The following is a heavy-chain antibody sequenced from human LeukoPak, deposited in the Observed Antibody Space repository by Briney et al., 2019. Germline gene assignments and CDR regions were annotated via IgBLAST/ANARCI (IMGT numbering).Heavy chain of an antibody. J-gene: IGHJ6*03. D-gene: IGHD3-3*01. CDR3: ARASDFWSGQLHYYYYYMDV. CDR1: GGTFSSYA. Sequence: ASVKVSCKASGGTFSSYAISWVRQAPGQGLEWMGGIIPIFGTANYAQKFQGRVTITTDESTSTAYMELSSLRSEDTAVYYCARASDFWSGQLHYYYYYMDVWGKGTTVTVSS. CDR2: IIPIFGTA. V-gene: IGHV1-69*05.